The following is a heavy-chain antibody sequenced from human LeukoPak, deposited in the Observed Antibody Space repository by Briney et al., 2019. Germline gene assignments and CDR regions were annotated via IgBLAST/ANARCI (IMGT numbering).Heavy chain of an antibody. V-gene: IGHV3-7*01. CDR1: GFAFSSYW. CDR2: IKQDGSET. Sequence: GGPLRLSCAASGFAFSSYWMAWVRQAPGKGLEGGANIKQDGSETYYVDSVKGRFTISRDNAKNSLYLQMNILRAEDTAIYYCARRYYDTNGYYYGNYFDYWGQGTLVTVSS. D-gene: IGHD3-22*01. CDR3: ARRYYDTNGYYYGNYFDY. J-gene: IGHJ4*02.